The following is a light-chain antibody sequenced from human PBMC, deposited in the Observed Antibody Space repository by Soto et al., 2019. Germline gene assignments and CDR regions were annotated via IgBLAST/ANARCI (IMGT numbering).Light chain of an antibody. Sequence: DIQVTQSPSSLSASVGDRVTITCRASQGIDNYLAWIQQRPGKAPRSLIYAASNLHHGVPSKFRASGSGTDFTLTISSLKPEDFATYYCQQYRTYPFTFGPGTKV. CDR2: AAS. V-gene: IGKV1-16*02. CDR1: QGIDNY. J-gene: IGKJ3*01. CDR3: QQYRTYPFT.